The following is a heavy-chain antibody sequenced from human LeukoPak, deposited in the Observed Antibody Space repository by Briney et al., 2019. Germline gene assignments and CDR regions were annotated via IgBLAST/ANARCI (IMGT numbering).Heavy chain of an antibody. V-gene: IGHV1-69*05. J-gene: IGHJ5*02. Sequence: GASVKVSCKASGGTFISYAISWVRHAPGQGLEWMGGIIPIFGIANYAPKFQGRVTITTDESTSTASMGLSSLRSEDTAVYYCAREAPYWNREPNLFDPWGEGTLVTVSS. CDR1: GGTFISYA. D-gene: IGHD1-1*01. CDR3: AREAPYWNREPNLFDP. CDR2: IIPIFGIA.